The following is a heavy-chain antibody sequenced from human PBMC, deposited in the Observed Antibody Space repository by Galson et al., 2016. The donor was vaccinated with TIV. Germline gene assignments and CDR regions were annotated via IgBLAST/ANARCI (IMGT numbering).Heavy chain of an antibody. D-gene: IGHD1-1*01. Sequence: SLRLSCAASGFTFSHVGMHWVRQAPGKGLEWLAFIRYDATKTYYAESVKGRFTISRDQSTSALYLQMNALRGDDTAMYYCAKDGRTDFLDLEYWGQGTRVTVSS. V-gene: IGHV3-30*02. CDR1: GFTFSHVG. CDR3: AKDGRTDFLDLEY. CDR2: IRYDATKT. J-gene: IGHJ4*02.